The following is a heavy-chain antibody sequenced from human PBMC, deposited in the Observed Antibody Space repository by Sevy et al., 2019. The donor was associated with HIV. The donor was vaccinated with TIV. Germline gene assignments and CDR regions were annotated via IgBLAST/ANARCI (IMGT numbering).Heavy chain of an antibody. D-gene: IGHD3-16*02. J-gene: IGHJ4*02. Sequence: GGSLRLSCAASGFTFSSYGMHWVRQAPGKGLEWVAVICYDGSNKYYADSVKGRLTISRDNSKNRLYLQMNSLRAEETAVYYCAREQYYDYVWGSYRYNPFDYWGQGTLVTVSS. CDR2: ICYDGSNK. V-gene: IGHV3-33*01. CDR3: AREQYYDYVWGSYRYNPFDY. CDR1: GFTFSSYG.